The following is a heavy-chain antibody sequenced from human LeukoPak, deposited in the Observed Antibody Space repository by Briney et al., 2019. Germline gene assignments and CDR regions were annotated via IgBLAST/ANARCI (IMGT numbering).Heavy chain of an antibody. D-gene: IGHD7-27*01. Sequence: GASVKVSCKASGGTFSSYAISWVRQAPGQGLEWMGGIIPIFGTANYAQKFQGRVTITADESTSTAYMELSSLRSEDTAVYYCARRLGINNAFGIWGQGTMVTVSS. V-gene: IGHV1-69*13. CDR2: IIPIFGTA. CDR3: ARRLGINNAFGI. J-gene: IGHJ3*02. CDR1: GGTFSSYA.